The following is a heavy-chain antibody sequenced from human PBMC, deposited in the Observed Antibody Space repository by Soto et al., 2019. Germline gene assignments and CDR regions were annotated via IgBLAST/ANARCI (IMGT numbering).Heavy chain of an antibody. J-gene: IGHJ6*02. CDR2: IIPIFGTA. V-gene: IGHV1-69*13. Sequence: PVKVSCKASGGTFSRYAISWVRQAPGQGLEWMGGIIPIFGTANYAQKFEGRVTITADESTSTAYMKLSSLRSEDTAVYYCARETIPPYFVLERGDYYCYGKDVWSQGTTVSGS. CDR1: GGTFSRYA. D-gene: IGHD3-3*02. CDR3: ARETIPPYFVLERGDYYCYGKDV.